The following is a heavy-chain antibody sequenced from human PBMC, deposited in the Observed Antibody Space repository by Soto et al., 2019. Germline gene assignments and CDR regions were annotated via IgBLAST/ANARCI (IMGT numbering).Heavy chain of an antibody. D-gene: IGHD5-12*01. CDR1: GASISSSY. Sequence: AGTLSLTCTVSGASISSSYWSWIRQSPERGLEWIAYVYHTGATNYNPSLKSRVTISLDTSKGQFSLNLTSLTTADTAVYFCARGGNRYSNVASGVGGFDYWGQGSLVTVSS. V-gene: IGHV4-59*01. CDR3: ARGGNRYSNVASGVGGFDY. CDR2: VYHTGAT. J-gene: IGHJ4*02.